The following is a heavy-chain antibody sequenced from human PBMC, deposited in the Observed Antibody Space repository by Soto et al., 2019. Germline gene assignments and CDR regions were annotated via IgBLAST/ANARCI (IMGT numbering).Heavy chain of an antibody. D-gene: IGHD2-15*01. CDR3: AKVGCSGGNCYSRHYYGMDV. CDR1: GFTFSNYA. Sequence: GGSLRLSCEASGFTFSNYAMSWVRQAPGKGLEWVSSISGSGGSTFYADSVKGRFTISRDNSKNTLYLQMNSLRAEDTAAYHCAKVGCSGGNCYSRHYYGMDVWGQGTTVTVSS. CDR2: ISGSGGST. V-gene: IGHV3-23*01. J-gene: IGHJ6*02.